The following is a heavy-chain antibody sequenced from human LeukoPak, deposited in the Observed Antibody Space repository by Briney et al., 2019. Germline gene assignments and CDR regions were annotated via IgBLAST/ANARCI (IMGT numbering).Heavy chain of an antibody. J-gene: IGHJ4*02. CDR1: GGFFSSEA. Sequence: SVKVSCKAFGGFFSSEAISWVRQAPGQGLEWMGGIIPIFGTANYAQKFQGRVTITTDESTSTAYMEVSSLRSEDTAVYYCGRKAGDCGGGSCYSIDYWGQGTLITVSS. CDR2: IIPIFGTA. D-gene: IGHD2-15*01. CDR3: GRKAGDCGGGSCYSIDY. V-gene: IGHV1-69*05.